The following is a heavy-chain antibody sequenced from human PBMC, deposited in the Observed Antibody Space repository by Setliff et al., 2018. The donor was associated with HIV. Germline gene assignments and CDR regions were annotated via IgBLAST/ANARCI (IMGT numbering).Heavy chain of an antibody. J-gene: IGHJ4*02. Sequence: GGSLRLSCAASGFIFSTYGMHWVRQAPDKGLEWVAFIRFDGTATSYAGSVKGRFTVSRDNSKNTVSLQMNSLRAEDTALYYCTRGRPRQLVSTRPPYHFDYWGQGTLVTVSS. V-gene: IGHV3-30*02. CDR1: GFIFSTYG. CDR3: TRGRPRQLVSTRPPYHFDY. CDR2: IRFDGTAT. D-gene: IGHD6-13*01.